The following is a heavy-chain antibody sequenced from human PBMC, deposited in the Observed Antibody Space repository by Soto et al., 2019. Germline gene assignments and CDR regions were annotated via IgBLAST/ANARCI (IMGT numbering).Heavy chain of an antibody. CDR1: GFSFNSYA. CDR3: ARDLNSGYYFDY. Sequence: GGSLRLSCAASGFSFNSYAMHWVRQAPAKGLEWVALISYDGNNKYYADSVRGRFTISRDNSKNTLYLQLNSLTTDDTSVYYCARDLNSGYYFDYWGQGALVTVSS. J-gene: IGHJ4*02. V-gene: IGHV3-30-3*01. D-gene: IGHD5-12*01. CDR2: ISYDGNNK.